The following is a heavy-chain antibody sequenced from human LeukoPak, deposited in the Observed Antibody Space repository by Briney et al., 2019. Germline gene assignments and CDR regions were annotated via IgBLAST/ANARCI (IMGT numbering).Heavy chain of an antibody. CDR3: AKVGLVKAFDI. V-gene: IGHV3-23*01. CDR2: ISGSGGRT. D-gene: IGHD3-16*01. CDR1: GFTFSSYA. J-gene: IGHJ3*02. Sequence: GGSLRLSCAASGFTFSSYAMSWVGQAPGKGREGVSAISGSGGRTYYADSVKGRVTISRDNYKNTLYLQMNSLRAEDTAVYYCAKVGLVKAFDIWGQGTMVTVSS.